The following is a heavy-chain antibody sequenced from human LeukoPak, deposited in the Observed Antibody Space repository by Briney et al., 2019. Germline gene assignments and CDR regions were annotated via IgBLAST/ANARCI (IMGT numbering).Heavy chain of an antibody. J-gene: IGHJ6*03. D-gene: IGHD1-20*01. V-gene: IGHV3-30*02. CDR2: IRYDGSNK. CDR1: GFTFSTYG. CDR3: AKDLTGTTWGYYYYMDV. Sequence: GGTLRLSCAASGFTFSTYGMSWVRQAPGKGLEWVAFIRYDGSNKYYADSVKGRFTISRDNSKNTLYLQMNSLRAEDTAVYYCAKDLTGTTWGYYYYMDVWGKGTTVTISS.